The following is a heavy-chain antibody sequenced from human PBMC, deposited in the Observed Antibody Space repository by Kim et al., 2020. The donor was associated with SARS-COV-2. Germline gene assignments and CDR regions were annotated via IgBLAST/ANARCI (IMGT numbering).Heavy chain of an antibody. D-gene: IGHD6-13*01. V-gene: IGHV1-18*01. Sequence: AQKLQGRVTMTTDTSTSTAYMELRSLRSDDTAVYYCACEAAAGNGGAFDIWGQGTMVTVSS. J-gene: IGHJ3*02. CDR3: ACEAAAGNGGAFDI.